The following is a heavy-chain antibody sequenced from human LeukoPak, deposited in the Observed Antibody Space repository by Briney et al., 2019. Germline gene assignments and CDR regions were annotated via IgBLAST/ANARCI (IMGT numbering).Heavy chain of an antibody. CDR3: ARMTIVVVPAAISYYFDY. V-gene: IGHV4-34*01. Sequence: SETLSLTCAVYGGSFSGYYWSWIRQPPGKGLEWIGEINHSGSTNYNPSLKSRVTMSVDTSKNQFSMRLRSVTAADTAVYYCARMTIVVVPAAISYYFDYWGQGTLVTVSS. CDR1: GGSFSGYY. J-gene: IGHJ4*02. CDR2: INHSGST. D-gene: IGHD2-2*02.